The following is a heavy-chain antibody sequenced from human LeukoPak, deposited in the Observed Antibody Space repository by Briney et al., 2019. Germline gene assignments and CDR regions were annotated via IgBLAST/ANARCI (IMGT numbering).Heavy chain of an antibody. V-gene: IGHV4-34*01. CDR1: GGSFSGYY. CDR2: INHSGST. J-gene: IGHJ4*02. Sequence: PSETLSLTCAVYGGSFSGYYWSWLRQPPGKGLEWIGEINHSGSTNYNPSLKSRVTISVDTSKNQFSLKLSSVTAADTAVYYCARGPYCTNGVCCKGFDYWGQGTLVTVSS. D-gene: IGHD2-8*01. CDR3: ARGPYCTNGVCCKGFDY.